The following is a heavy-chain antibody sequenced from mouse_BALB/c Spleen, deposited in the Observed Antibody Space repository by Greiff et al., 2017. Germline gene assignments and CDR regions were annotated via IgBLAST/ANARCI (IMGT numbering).Heavy chain of an antibody. J-gene: IGHJ4*01. CDR2: IDPANGNT. D-gene: IGHD2-10*02. V-gene: IGHV14-3*02. CDR1: GFNIKDTY. Sequence: EVQLQQSGAELVKPGASVKLSCTASGFNIKDTYMHWVKQRPEQGLEWIGRIDPANGNTKYDPKFQGKATITADTSSNTAYLQLSSLTSEDTAVYYCARSSYGNYAMDYWGQGTSVTVSS. CDR3: ARSSYGNYAMDY.